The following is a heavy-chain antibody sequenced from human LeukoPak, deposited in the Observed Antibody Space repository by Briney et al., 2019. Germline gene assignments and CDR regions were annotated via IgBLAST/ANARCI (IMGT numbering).Heavy chain of an antibody. V-gene: IGHV1-8*01. CDR1: GYTFNSYE. D-gene: IGHD3-10*01. CDR2: MNPDSGNT. Sequence: ASVKVSCKASGYTFNSYEINWVRQATGQGLEWMGWMNPDSGNTGYAQKFQGRVTMTRNTSISTAYMELSSLRSEDTAVYYCARDAHGSGSPDDDYYYYYMDVWGMGTTVTISS. CDR3: ARDAHGSGSPDDDYYYYYMDV. J-gene: IGHJ6*03.